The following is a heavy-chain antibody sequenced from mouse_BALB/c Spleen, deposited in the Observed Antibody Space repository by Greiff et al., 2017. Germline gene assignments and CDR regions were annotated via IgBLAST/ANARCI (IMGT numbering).Heavy chain of an antibody. D-gene: IGHD3-2*01. CDR3: ARDRGHDY. Sequence: EVKVVESGGGLVQPGGSRKLSCAASGFTFSSFGMHWVRQAPEKGLEWVAYISSGSSTIYYADTVKGRFTISRDNPKNTLFLQMTSLRSEDTAMYYCARDRGHDYWGQGTTLTVSS. CDR2: ISSGSSTI. J-gene: IGHJ2*01. CDR1: GFTFSSFG. V-gene: IGHV5-17*02.